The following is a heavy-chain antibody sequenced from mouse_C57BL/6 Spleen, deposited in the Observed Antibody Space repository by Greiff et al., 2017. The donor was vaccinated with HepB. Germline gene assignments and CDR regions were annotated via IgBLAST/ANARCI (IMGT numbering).Heavy chain of an antibody. CDR1: GYSFTSYW. J-gene: IGHJ2*01. V-gene: IGHV1-61*01. D-gene: IGHD4-1*01. Sequence: QVQLQQSGAELVRPGSSVKLSCKASGYSFTSYWMDWVKQRPGQGLEWIGNIYPSDSETHYNQKFKDKATLTVDKSSSTAYMQLSSLTSEDSAVYYCARVTGFFDYWGQGTTLTVSS. CDR2: IYPSDSET. CDR3: ARVTGFFDY.